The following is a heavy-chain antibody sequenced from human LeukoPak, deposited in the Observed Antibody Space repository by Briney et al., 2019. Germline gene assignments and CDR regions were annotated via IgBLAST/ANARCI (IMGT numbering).Heavy chain of an antibody. CDR1: GFTFSSYA. J-gene: IGHJ3*02. CDR2: ISGSGGST. Sequence: TGGSLRLSCAASGFTFSSYAMSWVRQAPGKGLEWVSAISGSGGSTYYADSVKGRFTISRDNSKNTLYLQMNSLRAEDTAVYYCAKDLSYSSGWPIWGQGTMVTVSS. V-gene: IGHV3-23*01. D-gene: IGHD6-19*01. CDR3: AKDLSYSSGWPI.